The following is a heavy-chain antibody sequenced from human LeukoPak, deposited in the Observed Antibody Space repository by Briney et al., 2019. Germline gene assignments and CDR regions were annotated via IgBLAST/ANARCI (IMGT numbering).Heavy chain of an antibody. Sequence: SETLSLTCTVSGGSISSNSYYWCWIRQPPGKGLEWIGSIYYSGSTYHNPSLRSRITISVDTSKNQFSLKLSSVTAADTAVYYCARESRIENSAYTNWGQGTLVTVSS. CDR3: ARESRIENSAYTN. D-gene: IGHD3-16*01. CDR2: IYYSGST. CDR1: GGSISSNSYY. J-gene: IGHJ4*02. V-gene: IGHV4-39*02.